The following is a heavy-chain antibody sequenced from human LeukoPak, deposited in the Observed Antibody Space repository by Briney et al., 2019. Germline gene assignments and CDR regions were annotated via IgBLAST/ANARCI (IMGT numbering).Heavy chain of an antibody. D-gene: IGHD3-10*01. CDR2: IYAGGTT. V-gene: IGHV3-66*01. Sequence: HPGGSLRLSCAASGFTVTNNYMSWVRQAPGKGLEWVSVIYAGGTTSYAESVKGRFTISRDSSKNTLYLQMNSLRAEDTAVYYCAREGYASGTRYGMDVWGQGTTVTVSS. CDR3: AREGYASGTRYGMDV. CDR1: GFTVTNNY. J-gene: IGHJ6*02.